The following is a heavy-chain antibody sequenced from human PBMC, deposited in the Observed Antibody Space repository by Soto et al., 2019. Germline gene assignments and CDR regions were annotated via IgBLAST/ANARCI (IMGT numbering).Heavy chain of an antibody. V-gene: IGHV4-30-2*01. D-gene: IGHD1-1*01. CDR3: ARSASTVTTLDY. Sequence: SDTLSLTCAVYGGSISSCFYSWSWIRQPPGKGLEWVGYIYHSGSTYYNPSLKSRVTISVDRSKNQFSLKLSSVTAADTAVYYCARSASTVTTLDYWGQGTLVTVSS. CDR1: GGSISSCFYS. CDR2: IYHSGST. J-gene: IGHJ4*02.